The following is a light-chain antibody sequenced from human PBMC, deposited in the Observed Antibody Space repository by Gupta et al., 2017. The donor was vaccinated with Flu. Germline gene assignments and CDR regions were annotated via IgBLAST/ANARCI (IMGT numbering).Light chain of an antibody. CDR1: NSNIGTNT. V-gene: IGLV1-44*01. Sequence: SNSNIGTNTVNWYQQLPGTAPKLLIYTNSQRPSGVPDRFSGSKSGTSASLAISGLQSDDEADYYCAAWDYSLNGWVFGGGTKLTVL. CDR2: TNS. J-gene: IGLJ3*02. CDR3: AAWDYSLNGWV.